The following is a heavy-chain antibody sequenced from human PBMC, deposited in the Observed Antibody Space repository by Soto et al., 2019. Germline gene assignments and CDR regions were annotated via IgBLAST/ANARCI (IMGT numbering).Heavy chain of an antibody. CDR2: IYPGDSDT. J-gene: IGHJ3*02. Sequence: GESLKISCKGSGYSFTSYWIGWVRQMPGKGLEWMGIIYPGDSDTRYSPSFQGQVTISADKSISTAYLQWSSLKASDTAMYYCARPDAEGGYSNDAFDIWGQGTMVTVSS. CDR3: ARPDAEGGYSNDAFDI. D-gene: IGHD3-22*01. V-gene: IGHV5-51*01. CDR1: GYSFTSYW.